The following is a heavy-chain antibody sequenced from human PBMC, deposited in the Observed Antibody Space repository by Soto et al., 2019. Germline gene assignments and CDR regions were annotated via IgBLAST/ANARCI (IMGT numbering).Heavy chain of an antibody. CDR3: ARDGYCVSTTCYFLPDV. CDR2: ISSSSSTI. V-gene: IGHV3-48*02. J-gene: IGHJ6*02. CDR1: KFTFSRSG. Sequence: EVQVVESGGGLVQPGGSLRLSCAAYKFTFSRSGGKWVRQAPGKGLEWVAYISSSSSTIYYADSVKGRFTISRDNAKNSLYLQMNSLRDEDTAVSYCARDGYCVSTTCYFLPDVWGPGTTVTVSS. D-gene: IGHD2-2*03.